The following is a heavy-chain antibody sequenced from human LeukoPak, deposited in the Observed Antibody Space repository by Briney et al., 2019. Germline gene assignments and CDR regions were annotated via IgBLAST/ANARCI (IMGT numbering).Heavy chain of an antibody. CDR1: GFSLSTRGMR. CDR2: IDWDDDT. V-gene: IGHV2-70*04. D-gene: IGHD3-3*01. Sequence: SGPALLQPTPTLTLTCTFSGFSLSTRGMRVRWIRQPPVKALEWLSLIDWDDDTFYSTSLKTRLTISKATSKNQVVLTMTNMDPVDTATYYCARTRAYYDFRAWAFDIWGQGTMVTVSS. J-gene: IGHJ3*02. CDR3: ARTRAYYDFRAWAFDI.